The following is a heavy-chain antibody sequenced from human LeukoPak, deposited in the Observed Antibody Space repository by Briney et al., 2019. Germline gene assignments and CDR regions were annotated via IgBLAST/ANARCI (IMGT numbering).Heavy chain of an antibody. CDR3: AKDLAVGSFDY. Sequence: GGSLRLSCAASGFTFSSYAMSWVRQASGKGLEWVSAISGSGGSTYYADSVKGRFTISRDNSKNTLYLQMNSQRAEDTAVYYCAKDLAVGSFDYWGQGTLVTVSS. CDR1: GFTFSSYA. V-gene: IGHV3-23*01. CDR2: ISGSGGST. J-gene: IGHJ4*02. D-gene: IGHD6-19*01.